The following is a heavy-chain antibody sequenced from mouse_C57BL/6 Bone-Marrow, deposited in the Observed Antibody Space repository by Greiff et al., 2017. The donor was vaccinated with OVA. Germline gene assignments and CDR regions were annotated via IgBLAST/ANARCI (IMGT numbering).Heavy chain of an antibody. CDR3: TAWYFDV. CDR1: GFNIKDDY. CDR2: IDPENGDT. J-gene: IGHJ1*03. Sequence: EVQLQQSGAELVRPGASVKLSCTASGFNIKDDYMHWVQQRPEQGLEWIGWIDPENGDTEYASKFQGKATITADTSSNTAYLQLSSLTSEDTAVCYCTAWYFDVWGTGTTVTVSS. V-gene: IGHV14-4*01.